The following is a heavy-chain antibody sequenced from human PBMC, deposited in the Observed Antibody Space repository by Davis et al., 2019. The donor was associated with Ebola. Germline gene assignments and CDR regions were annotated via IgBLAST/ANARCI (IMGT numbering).Heavy chain of an antibody. J-gene: IGHJ4*02. V-gene: IGHV3-9*01. Sequence: PGGSLRLSCAASGFTFDDYGMHWVRQAPGKGLEWIYGISWNTNVTGYADSVRGRFTISRDNAKNSVFLQMNSLRVEDAALYYCAKGRGGSIAASLNYWGQGTVVIVSS. CDR2: ISWNTNVT. CDR1: GFTFDDYG. CDR3: AKGRGGSIAASLNY. D-gene: IGHD6-13*01.